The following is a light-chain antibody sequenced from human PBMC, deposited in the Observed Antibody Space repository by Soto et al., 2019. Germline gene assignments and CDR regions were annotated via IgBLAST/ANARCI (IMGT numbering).Light chain of an antibody. CDR1: QSVSHQ. J-gene: IGKJ5*01. CDR2: DAS. V-gene: IGKV3-11*01. CDR3: QQRAGSST. Sequence: EIVLTQSPSTLSLSPGERATLSCRASQSVSHQLAWYQQKPGQAPRLLIYDASRRVTGIPGRFSGSGSGTDFTLTLSSLEPEDFAVYYCQQRAGSSTFGQGTRLEI.